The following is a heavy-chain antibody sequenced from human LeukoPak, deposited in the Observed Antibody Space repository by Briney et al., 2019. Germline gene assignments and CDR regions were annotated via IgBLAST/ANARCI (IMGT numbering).Heavy chain of an antibody. V-gene: IGHV1-2*02. J-gene: IGHJ4*02. CDR2: INPNSGGT. Sequence: ASVKVSCTASGYTFTGYYMHWVRQAPGQGLEWMAWINPNSGGTNYAQKFQGRVTMTRDTSISTAYMELSRLRSDDTAVYYCARGDLDGASSWYGSFWGQGTLVAVSS. CDR3: ARGDLDGASSWYGSF. CDR1: GYTFTGYY. D-gene: IGHD6-13*01.